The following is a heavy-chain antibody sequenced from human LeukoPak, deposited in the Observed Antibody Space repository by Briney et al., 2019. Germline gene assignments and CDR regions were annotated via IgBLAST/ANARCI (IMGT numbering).Heavy chain of an antibody. CDR3: ARDPFSTTVNY. V-gene: IGHV4-4*07. CDR1: GGSISSYY. Sequence: PSETLSLTCTVSGGSISSYYWSWIRQPAGKGLEWIGRIYSSGSTNYNPSLRSRVTMSVDTSKNQFSLKLGSVTAADTAVYYCARDPFSTTVNYWGQGTLVTVSS. D-gene: IGHD4-11*01. CDR2: IYSSGST. J-gene: IGHJ4*02.